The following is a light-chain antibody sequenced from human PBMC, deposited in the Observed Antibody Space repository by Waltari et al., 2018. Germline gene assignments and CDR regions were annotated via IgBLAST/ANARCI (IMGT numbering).Light chain of an antibody. CDR2: WSS. Sequence: DIVMTQSPDSLPSSPGERAPIRCKSSQSVLHRSNNKNYLAWHQPEPGQPPKLLIYWSSTRESGVPDRFSGSGSGTDFTLTISSLQPEDFATYYCQQSYSTPITFGQGTRLEIK. CDR1: QSVLHRSNNKNY. V-gene: IGKV4-1*01. J-gene: IGKJ5*01. CDR3: QQSYSTPIT.